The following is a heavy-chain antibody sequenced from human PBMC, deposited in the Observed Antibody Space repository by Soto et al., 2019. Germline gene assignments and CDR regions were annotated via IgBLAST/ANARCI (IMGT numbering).Heavy chain of an antibody. CDR3: ARSYLSHSRAATDFDY. V-gene: IGHV4-61*01. J-gene: IGHJ4*02. CDR2: IYYSGST. CDR1: GGPVSSGSYY. D-gene: IGHD2-15*01. Sequence: PSETLSLTCTVSGGPVSSGSYYWSWIRQPPGKGLEWVGYIYYSGSTNYNPSLKSRVTISVDTSKNQFSLKLSSVTAADTAVYYCARSYLSHSRAATDFDYWGQGTLVTVSS.